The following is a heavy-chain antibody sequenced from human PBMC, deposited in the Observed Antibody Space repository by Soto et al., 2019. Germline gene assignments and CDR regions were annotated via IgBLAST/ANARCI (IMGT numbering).Heavy chain of an antibody. CDR3: AKRITMIVVHGDAFDI. J-gene: IGHJ3*02. V-gene: IGHV3-23*01. CDR1: GFTFSSYD. D-gene: IGHD3-22*01. Sequence: GGSLRLSCVASGFTFSSYDMNWVRQAPGKGLEWVATISGSGGSTHDADSVKGRFTISRDNFKNTLYLQMNSLRAEDTAVYYCAKRITMIVVHGDAFDIWGQGTMVTVSS. CDR2: ISGSGGST.